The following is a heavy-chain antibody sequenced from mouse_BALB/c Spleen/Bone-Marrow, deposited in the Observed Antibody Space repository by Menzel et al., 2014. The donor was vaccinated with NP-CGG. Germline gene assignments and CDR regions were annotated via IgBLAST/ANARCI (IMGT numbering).Heavy chain of an antibody. J-gene: IGHJ3*01. V-gene: IGHV4-1*02. Sequence: EVKLVESGGGLVQPGGSLKLSCAASGFDFSGFWMGWVRQAPGKGLEWIGEINPDSSTINYTPSLKDRFIISRDNAKNTLYLQMSKVISEDTALYYCARLGYYGGFAYWGQGTLVTVSA. D-gene: IGHD2-3*01. CDR3: ARLGYYGGFAY. CDR2: INPDSSTI. CDR1: GFDFSGFW.